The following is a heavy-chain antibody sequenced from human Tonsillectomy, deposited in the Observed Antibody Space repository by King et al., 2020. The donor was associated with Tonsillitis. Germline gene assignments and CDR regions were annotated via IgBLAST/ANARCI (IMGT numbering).Heavy chain of an antibody. J-gene: IGHJ6*02. CDR2: ISYDGSNK. Sequence: VQLVESGGGVVQPGRSLRLSCAASGFTFRSYGMHWVRQAPGKGLEWVAVISYDGSNKYYADSVKGRFTISRDNSKNTLYLQMNSLRAEDTAVYYCAKVGGPSYDFWSGSPIYYYYGMDVWGQGTTVTVSS. D-gene: IGHD3-3*01. CDR3: AKVGGPSYDFWSGSPIYYYYGMDV. CDR1: GFTFRSYG. V-gene: IGHV3-30*18.